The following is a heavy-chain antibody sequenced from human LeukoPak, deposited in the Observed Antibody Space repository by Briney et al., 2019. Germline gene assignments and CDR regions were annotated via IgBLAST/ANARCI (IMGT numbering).Heavy chain of an antibody. CDR3: ATTNTVTLSLFDY. V-gene: IGHV3-30*02. CDR2: IRNDGNKK. D-gene: IGHD4-17*01. Sequence: GGSLRLSCVASGFTFSTSGMHWVRQSPGKGLDWVAFIRNDGNKKNYAESVKGRFTISRDNSKNTLYLQMDSLSAEDTAVYYCATTNTVTLSLFDYWGQGALVTVSS. CDR1: GFTFSTSG. J-gene: IGHJ4*02.